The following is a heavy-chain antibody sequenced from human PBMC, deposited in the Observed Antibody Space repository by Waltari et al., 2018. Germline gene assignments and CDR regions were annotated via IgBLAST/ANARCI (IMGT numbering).Heavy chain of an antibody. Sequence: EVQLVESGGGLVQPGGSLRLPCAASGFTFVTHWVHWVRQAPGKGLVWVSRINSDGSSASYADSVRGRFTISRDNAKNTLYLQMNSLRAEDTAVYYCARNIQAAAWGQGTLVTVSS. J-gene: IGHJ4*02. D-gene: IGHD2-2*01. CDR3: ARNIQAAA. CDR2: INSDGSSA. CDR1: GFTFVTHW. V-gene: IGHV3-74*01.